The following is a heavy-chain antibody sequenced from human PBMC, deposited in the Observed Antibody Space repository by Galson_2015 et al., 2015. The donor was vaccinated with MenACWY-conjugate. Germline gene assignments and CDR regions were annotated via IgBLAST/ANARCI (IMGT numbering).Heavy chain of an antibody. Sequence: SCKASGYSFTGYYLHWVRQAPGQGFEWMGWINPNSGGTNYAQMFQGWVTMTRDTSISTAYMELSRLRSDDTAVYYCARSSIDSGSYAFDIWGQGTMVTVSS. CDR3: ARSSIDSGSYAFDI. D-gene: IGHD3-10*01. J-gene: IGHJ3*02. V-gene: IGHV1-2*04. CDR1: GYSFTGYY. CDR2: INPNSGGT.